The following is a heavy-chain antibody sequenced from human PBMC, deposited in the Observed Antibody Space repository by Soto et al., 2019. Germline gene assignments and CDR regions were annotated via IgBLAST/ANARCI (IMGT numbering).Heavy chain of an antibody. D-gene: IGHD2-2*01. Sequence: GESLKISCKGSGYSFTIYWIGWVRQMPGKGLEWMGIIYPGDSDTRYSPSFQGQVTISADKSIGTAYLQWSSLKASDTAMYYCARHYCSSTSCYPVYYYYYGMDVWGQGTTVTVSS. V-gene: IGHV5-51*01. J-gene: IGHJ6*02. CDR1: GYSFTIYW. CDR2: IYPGDSDT. CDR3: ARHYCSSTSCYPVYYYYYGMDV.